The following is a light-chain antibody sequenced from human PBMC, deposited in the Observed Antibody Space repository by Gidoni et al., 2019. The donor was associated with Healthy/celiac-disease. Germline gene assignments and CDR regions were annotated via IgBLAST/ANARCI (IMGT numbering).Light chain of an antibody. J-gene: IGLJ3*02. CDR1: SGSVSTSYY. Sequence: QTVVTQQPSLSVAPVGTVALTCGLCSGSVSTSYYPSWYQRTPGQSPRTLNYSPKTRSSGVPDRFSGSILGNKAARTITGAQADDESDYYCVLYMGSGIWVFGGGTKLTVL. CDR2: SPK. V-gene: IGLV8-61*01. CDR3: VLYMGSGIWV.